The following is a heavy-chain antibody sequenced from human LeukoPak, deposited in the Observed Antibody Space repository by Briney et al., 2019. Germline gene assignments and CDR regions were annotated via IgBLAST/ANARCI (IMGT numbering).Heavy chain of an antibody. CDR3: ARNLGSGGSYLFDY. Sequence: PSETLSLTCTVSGGSIGYYYWSWIRQPPGKGLEWIGYVYDSQYTKYNPSLKGRVSISSDTSKSQFSLTLTSVTAADTAVYFCARNLGSGGSYLFDYGGQGILVTVSS. V-gene: IGHV4-59*08. CDR1: GGSIGYYY. D-gene: IGHD6-19*01. J-gene: IGHJ4*02. CDR2: VYDSQYT.